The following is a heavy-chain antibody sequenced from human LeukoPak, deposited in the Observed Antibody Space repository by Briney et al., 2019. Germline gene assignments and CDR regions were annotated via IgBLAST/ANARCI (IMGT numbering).Heavy chain of an antibody. Sequence: GGSLRLSCAASGFTVSGNYMSWVRQAPGKGLEWVSVIYSGGSTYYADSVKGRFTISRDNSKNTLYLQMNSLRAEDTAVYYCAKGGSGYDYYYYYYMDVWGKGTTVTVSS. J-gene: IGHJ6*03. D-gene: IGHD3-22*01. CDR3: AKGGSGYDYYYYYYMDV. V-gene: IGHV3-53*01. CDR2: IYSGGST. CDR1: GFTVSGNY.